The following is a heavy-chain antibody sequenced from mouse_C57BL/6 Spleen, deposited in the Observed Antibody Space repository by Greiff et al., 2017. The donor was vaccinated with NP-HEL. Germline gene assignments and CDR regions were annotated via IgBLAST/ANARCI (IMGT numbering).Heavy chain of an antibody. D-gene: IGHD1-1*01. CDR1: GYTFTSYW. Sequence: QVQLKQSGAELVKPGASVKLSCKASGYTFTSYWMHWVKQRPGQGLEWIGMIHPNSGSTNYNEKFKSKATLTVDKSSSTAYMQLSSLTSEDSAVYYCARSGSSLFDYWGQGTTLTVSS. CDR3: ARSGSSLFDY. V-gene: IGHV1-64*01. J-gene: IGHJ2*01. CDR2: IHPNSGST.